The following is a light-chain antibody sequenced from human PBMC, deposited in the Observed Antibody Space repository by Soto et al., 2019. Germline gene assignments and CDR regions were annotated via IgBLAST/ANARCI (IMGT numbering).Light chain of an antibody. CDR3: QQYNHWSPHT. CDR1: QSVGRN. Sequence: EIVMTQSPATLSVSPGERATLSCRASQSVGRNLAWYQQKPGQAPRRLIYGASTRATGIPARFSGSGSGTDFTLTISSLQSEDFAIYSCQQYNHWSPHTFGGGIKVEIK. V-gene: IGKV3-15*01. J-gene: IGKJ4*01. CDR2: GAS.